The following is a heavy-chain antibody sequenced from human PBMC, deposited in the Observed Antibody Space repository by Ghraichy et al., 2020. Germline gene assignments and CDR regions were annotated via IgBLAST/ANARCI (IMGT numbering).Heavy chain of an antibody. CDR1: GFTVSSNY. CDR3: ARHSQNAYDI. J-gene: IGHJ3*02. Sequence: GGSLRLSCAASGFTVSSNYMNWVRQAPGKGLEWVSVIFSGGNTYYADSVKGRFTISRNNSKNTLSLQMNSLRAEDTAVYYCARHSQNAYDIWSQGTMVTVSS. V-gene: IGHV3-53*04. CDR2: IFSGGNT.